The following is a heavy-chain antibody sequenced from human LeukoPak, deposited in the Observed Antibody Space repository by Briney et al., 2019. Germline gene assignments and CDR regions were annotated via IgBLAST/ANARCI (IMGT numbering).Heavy chain of an antibody. CDR2: ISYDGSNK. V-gene: IGHV3-30*03. J-gene: IGHJ3*02. D-gene: IGHD4-17*01. CDR1: GFTFSGYW. CDR3: ARDPAVTTAFDI. Sequence: PGGSLRLSCAVSGFTFSGYWMSWVRQAPGKGLEWVAVISYDGSNKYYADSVKGRFTISRDNSNNTLYLQMNSLRAEDTAVYYCARDPAVTTAFDIWAQGTMVTVSS.